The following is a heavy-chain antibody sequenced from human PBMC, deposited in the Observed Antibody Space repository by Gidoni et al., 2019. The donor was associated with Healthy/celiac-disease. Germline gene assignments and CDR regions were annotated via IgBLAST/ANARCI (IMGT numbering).Heavy chain of an antibody. J-gene: IGHJ4*02. V-gene: IGHV4-34*01. CDR1: GGSFSGYY. Sequence: QVQLQQWGAGLLKPSETLSLTCAVYGGSFSGYYWSWIRQPPGKGLEWIGEINHSGSTNYNPSLKSRVTISVDTSKNQFSLKLSSVTAADTAVYYCARTSAMVRGRGYFDYWGQGTLVTVSS. CDR2: INHSGST. CDR3: ARTSAMVRGRGYFDY. D-gene: IGHD3-10*01.